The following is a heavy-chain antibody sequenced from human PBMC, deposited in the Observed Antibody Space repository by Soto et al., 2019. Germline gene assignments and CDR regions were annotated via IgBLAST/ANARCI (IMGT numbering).Heavy chain of an antibody. J-gene: IGHJ4*02. CDR2: IYWDDDK. D-gene: IGHD1-1*01. CDR3: AHRADLQGNWNGGYFDF. Sequence: QITLKESGPTRVKPTQTLTLTCTFYGFSLTARPVGVGWIRQPPGKALERLALIYWDDDKRYSPSLKSRLTITKDTSNNQVVLTMTNMDPVDTATYYCAHRADLQGNWNGGYFDFWGPGALVTVSS. V-gene: IGHV2-5*02. CDR1: GFSLTARPVG.